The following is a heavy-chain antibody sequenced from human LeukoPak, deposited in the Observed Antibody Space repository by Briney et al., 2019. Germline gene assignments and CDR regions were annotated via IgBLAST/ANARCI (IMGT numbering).Heavy chain of an antibody. CDR2: ISSSSSTI. Sequence: GGSLRLSCAASGFTFSSYSMNWVRQAPGEGLEWVSYISSSSSTIYYADSVKGRFTISRDNAKNSLYLQMNSLRAEDTAVYYCARESPSYCGGDCYLSWGQGTLVTVSS. CDR3: ARESPSYCGGDCYLS. CDR1: GFTFSSYS. V-gene: IGHV3-48*01. J-gene: IGHJ4*02. D-gene: IGHD2-21*01.